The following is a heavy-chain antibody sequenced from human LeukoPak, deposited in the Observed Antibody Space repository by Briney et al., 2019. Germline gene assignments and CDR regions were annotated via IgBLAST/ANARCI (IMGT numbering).Heavy chain of an antibody. D-gene: IGHD1-26*01. CDR1: GFTFSSYA. CDR3: AKDQVWSGSYGYFDY. Sequence: PGGSLRLSCAASGFTFSSYAMSWVRQAPGKGLEWVSAISGSGGNTYYADSVKGRFTISRDNSKKTLYLQMNSLRAEDTAVYYCAKDQVWSGSYGYFDYWGQGTLVTVSS. J-gene: IGHJ4*02. V-gene: IGHV3-23*01. CDR2: ISGSGGNT.